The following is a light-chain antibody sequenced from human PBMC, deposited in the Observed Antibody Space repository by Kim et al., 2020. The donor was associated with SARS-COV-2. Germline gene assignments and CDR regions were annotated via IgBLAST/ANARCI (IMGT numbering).Light chain of an antibody. V-gene: IGKV1-5*03. CDR3: QQYNSYSPYS. Sequence: ASVGDRVTITCRASQSISSWLAWYQQKPGKVPKLLIYKTSSLESGVPSRFSGSGSGTEFTLTISSLQPDDFATYYCQQYNSYSPYSFGQGTKLEI. J-gene: IGKJ2*03. CDR2: KTS. CDR1: QSISSW.